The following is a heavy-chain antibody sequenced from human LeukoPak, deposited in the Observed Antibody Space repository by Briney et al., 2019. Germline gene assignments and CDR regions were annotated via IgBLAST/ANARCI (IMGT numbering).Heavy chain of an antibody. CDR3: ARDRLPSTYGDYVLGYYYGMDV. Sequence: PSETLSLTCTVSGGSISSSSYYWGWIRQPPGKGLEWIGSIYYSGSTYYNPSLKSRVTISVDTSKNQFSLKLSSVTAADTAVYYCARDRLPSTYGDYVLGYYYGMDVWGQGTTVTVSS. D-gene: IGHD4-17*01. CDR2: IYYSGST. V-gene: IGHV4-39*07. J-gene: IGHJ6*02. CDR1: GGSISSSSYY.